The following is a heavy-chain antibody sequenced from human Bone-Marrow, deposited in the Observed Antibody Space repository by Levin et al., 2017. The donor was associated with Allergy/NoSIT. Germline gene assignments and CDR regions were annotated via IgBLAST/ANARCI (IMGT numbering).Heavy chain of an antibody. J-gene: IGHJ1*01. CDR2: IKQDGSEK. V-gene: IGHV3-7*01. D-gene: IGHD3-22*01. CDR1: GFTFSSYW. CDR3: ARVSSGYGEYFQH. Sequence: GGSLRLSCAASGFTFSSYWMSWVRQAPGKGLEWVANIKQDGSEKYYVDSVKGRFTISRDNAKNSLYLQMNSLRAEDTAVYYCARVSSGYGEYFQHWGQGTLVTVSS.